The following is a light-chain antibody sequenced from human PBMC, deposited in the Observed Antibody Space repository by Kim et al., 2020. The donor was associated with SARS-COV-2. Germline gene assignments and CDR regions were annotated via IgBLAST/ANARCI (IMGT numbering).Light chain of an antibody. CDR2: GKN. V-gene: IGLV3-19*01. CDR3: NSRDSSGNDVV. J-gene: IGLJ2*01. CDR1: SLRSYY. Sequence: SSELTQDPAVSVALGQTVSITCQGDSLRSYYATWYQQKPGQAPVLVIYGKNNRPSGIPDRFSGSSSGNTASLTITGTQAGDEADYYCNSRDSSGNDVVFGGGTQLTVL.